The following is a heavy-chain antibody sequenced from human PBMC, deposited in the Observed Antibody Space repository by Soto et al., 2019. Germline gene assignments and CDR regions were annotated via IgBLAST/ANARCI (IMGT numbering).Heavy chain of an antibody. CDR1: GGSLSGHY. J-gene: IGHJ5*01. V-gene: IGHV4-34*01. Sequence: SETLSLTCAVYGGSLSGHYWSWIRQPPGKGLEWIGEINHSGSTNYNPSLKSRVTISVDTSKNQFSLKLNSVTAADTAVYYCAIVVCPQKQRWCGPSGPGLSVPFSW. D-gene: IGHD2-21*01. CDR2: INHSGST. CDR3: AIVVCPQKQRWCGPSGPGLSVPFS.